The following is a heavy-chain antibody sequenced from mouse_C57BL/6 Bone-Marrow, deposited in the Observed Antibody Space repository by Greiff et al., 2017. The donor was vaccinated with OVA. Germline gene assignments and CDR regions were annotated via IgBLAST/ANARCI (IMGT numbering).Heavy chain of an antibody. CDR3: AREGSNCPFAY. V-gene: IGHV5-4*01. J-gene: IGHJ3*01. CDR1: GFTFSSYA. D-gene: IGHD2-5*01. Sequence: EVKLVESGGGLVKPGGSLKLSCAASGFTFSSYAMSWVRQTPEKRLEWVATISDGGSYTYYPDNVKGRFTISRDNAKNNLYLQMSHLKSEDTAMYYCAREGSNCPFAYWGQGTLVTVSA. CDR2: ISDGGSYT.